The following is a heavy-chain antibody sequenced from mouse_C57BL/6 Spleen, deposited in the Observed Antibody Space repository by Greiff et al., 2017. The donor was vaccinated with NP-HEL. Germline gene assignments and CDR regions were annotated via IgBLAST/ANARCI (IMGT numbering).Heavy chain of an antibody. CDR2: INPYNGGT. D-gene: IGHD1-1*01. V-gene: IGHV1-19*01. CDR1: GYTFTDYY. CDR3: ARRDYYGSSSSYFDY. Sequence: EVQLQQSGPVLVKPGASVKMSCKASGYTFTDYYMNWVKQSHGKSLEWIGVINPYNGGTSYNQKFKGKATLTVDKSSSTAYMELNSLTSEDSAVYYCARRDYYGSSSSYFDYWGQGTTLTVSS. J-gene: IGHJ2*01.